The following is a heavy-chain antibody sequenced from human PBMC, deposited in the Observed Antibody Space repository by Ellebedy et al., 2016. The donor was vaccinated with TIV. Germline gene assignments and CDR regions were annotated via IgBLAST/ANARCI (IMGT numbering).Heavy chain of an antibody. CDR1: GFTFSSYA. J-gene: IGHJ4*02. V-gene: IGHV3-30-3*01. CDR3: AKDWTNSGSYWGQDY. Sequence: GGSLRLSXAASGFTFSSYAMHWVRQAPGKGLEWVAVISYDGSNKYYADSVKGRFTISRDNSKNTLYLQMNSLRAEDTAVYYCAKDWTNSGSYWGQDYWGQGTLVTVSS. D-gene: IGHD1-26*01. CDR2: ISYDGSNK.